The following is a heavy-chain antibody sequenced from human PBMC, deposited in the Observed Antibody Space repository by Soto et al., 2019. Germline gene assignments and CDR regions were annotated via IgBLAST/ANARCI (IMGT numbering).Heavy chain of an antibody. CDR2: IYYSGST. CDR3: ARTADEDTAMDN. CDR1: GGSISSYY. Sequence: SSETLSLTCTVSGGSISSYYWSWIRQPPGKGLEWIGYIYYSGSTNYNPSLKSRVTISVDTSKNQFSLKLSSVTAADTAVYYCARTADEDTAMDNWGQGTLVTVSS. D-gene: IGHD5-18*01. V-gene: IGHV4-59*01. J-gene: IGHJ4*02.